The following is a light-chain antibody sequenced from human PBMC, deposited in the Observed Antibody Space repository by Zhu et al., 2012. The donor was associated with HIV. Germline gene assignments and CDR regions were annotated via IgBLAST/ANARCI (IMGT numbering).Light chain of an antibody. CDR2: GAS. J-gene: IGKJ1*01. Sequence: EIVMTQSPATLSVSPGDRATLSCRASQNVDTNLAWFQQKPGQAPRLLIYGASTRATGIPVRFSGGGSGTEFTLTVSSLQSEDFAVYYCQQYNNWPPWTFGQGTKVEVK. CDR3: QQYNNWPPWT. V-gene: IGKV3-15*01. CDR1: QNVDTN.